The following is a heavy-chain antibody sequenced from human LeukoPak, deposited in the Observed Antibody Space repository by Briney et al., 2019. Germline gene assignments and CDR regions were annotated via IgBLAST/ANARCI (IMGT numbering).Heavy chain of an antibody. CDR3: ARVDYGDYSKDFDY. CDR1: GFTVSSNY. V-gene: IGHV3-53*01. Sequence: GGSLRLSCAASGFTVSSNYMSWVRQAPGKGLEWVSVIYSGGSTYYADSVKGRFTISRDNSKNTLYLQMNSLRAEDTAVYYCARVDYGDYSKDFDYWGQGTLVTVAS. J-gene: IGHJ4*02. D-gene: IGHD4-17*01. CDR2: IYSGGST.